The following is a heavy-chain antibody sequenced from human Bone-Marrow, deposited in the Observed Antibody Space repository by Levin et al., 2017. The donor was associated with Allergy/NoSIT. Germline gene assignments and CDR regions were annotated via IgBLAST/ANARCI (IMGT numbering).Heavy chain of an antibody. Sequence: GGSLRLSCSASGFAFNTFAMNWVRQAPGQGLEWVSSVSDGGDYTLYTDSVKGRFTISRDNSKNTVYLQMNSLRAEDTALYFCAKDDGAAYYSFDCWGQGTLVTVSA. CDR3: AKDDGAAYYSFDC. D-gene: IGHD1-26*01. CDR1: GFAFNTFA. CDR2: VSDGGDYT. J-gene: IGHJ4*02. V-gene: IGHV3-23*01.